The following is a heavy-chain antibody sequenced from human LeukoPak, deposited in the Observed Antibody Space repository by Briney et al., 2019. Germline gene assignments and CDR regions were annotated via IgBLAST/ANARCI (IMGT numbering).Heavy chain of an antibody. V-gene: IGHV4-4*07. Sequence: SETLSLTCTVSGGSISSYYWSWIRQPAGKGLEWIGRIYTSGSTNYNPSLKSRVTMSVDTSKNQFSLKLSSVTAADTAVYYCARVGTGYSSGPVEYWGQGTLVTVSS. CDR1: GGSISSYY. CDR3: ARVGTGYSSGPVEY. D-gene: IGHD6-19*01. J-gene: IGHJ4*02. CDR2: IYTSGST.